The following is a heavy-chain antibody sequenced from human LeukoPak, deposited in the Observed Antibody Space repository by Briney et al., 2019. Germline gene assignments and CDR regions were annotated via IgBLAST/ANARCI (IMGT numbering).Heavy chain of an antibody. CDR3: AHGSMYQLDY. CDR1: EFTFSTYG. Sequence: GGSLRLSCATSEFTFSTYGMHWVRQAPGKGLEWVSFIRYDGTNRYYADSVKGRFTISRDNAKNTLYLQMNSLRAEDTAVYYCAHGSMYQLDYWGQGTLVTVSS. D-gene: IGHD2-2*01. V-gene: IGHV3-30*02. J-gene: IGHJ4*02. CDR2: IRYDGTNR.